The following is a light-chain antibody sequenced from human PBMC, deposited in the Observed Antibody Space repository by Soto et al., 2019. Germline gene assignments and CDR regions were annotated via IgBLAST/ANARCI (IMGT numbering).Light chain of an antibody. J-gene: IGLJ2*01. V-gene: IGLV2-14*01. Sequence: QSALTQPASVSGSPGQSITISCSGTSSDVGGYNYVSWYQQHPGKAPKLMIYDVGNRPSGVSDRFSGSKSGNTASLTISGLQPEDEADYYCSSYTSSSVVFGAGTKVTVL. CDR1: SSDVGGYNY. CDR2: DVG. CDR3: SSYTSSSVV.